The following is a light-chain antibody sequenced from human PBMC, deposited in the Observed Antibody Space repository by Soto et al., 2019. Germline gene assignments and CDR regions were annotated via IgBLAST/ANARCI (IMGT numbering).Light chain of an antibody. CDR1: SSDVGGYNY. V-gene: IGLV2-14*01. CDR2: DVS. Sequence: QSVLTQPASVSGSPGQSITISCTGTSSDVGGYNYVSWYQQHPGKAPKLMIYDVSLRPSGVSNRFSGSKSGNTASLTISGLQAEDEADYYCSSYTSSSTRVFGGGTKVTVL. J-gene: IGLJ2*01. CDR3: SSYTSSSTRV.